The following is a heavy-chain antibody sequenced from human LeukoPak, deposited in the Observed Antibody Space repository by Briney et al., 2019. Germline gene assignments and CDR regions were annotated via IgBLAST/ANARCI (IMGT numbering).Heavy chain of an antibody. D-gene: IGHD2-15*01. CDR3: ARDQEPKMRLGYCRGGSCYPDY. J-gene: IGHJ4*02. V-gene: IGHV3-21*06. CDR2: ISSSSRYI. CDR1: GFTFSSFA. Sequence: GGSLRLPCAASGFTFSSFAMNWVRQAPGKGLEWVSAISSSSRYIFYADSVKGRFTISRDNANVLYLQMNSLRAEDTAVYYCARDQEPKMRLGYCRGGSCYPDYWGQGTLVTVSS.